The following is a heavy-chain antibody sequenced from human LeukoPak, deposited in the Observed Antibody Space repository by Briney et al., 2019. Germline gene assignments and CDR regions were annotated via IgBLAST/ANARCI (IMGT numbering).Heavy chain of an antibody. D-gene: IGHD6-19*01. J-gene: IGHJ4*02. CDR1: GFTFSSYR. CDR2: IKQDGSEK. Sequence: GSLRLSCAASGFTFSSYRMSWVRQAPGKGLEWVANIKQDGSEKYYVDSVKGRFTISRDNAKNSLYLQMNSLRAEDTAVYYCARWGALAGTFDYWGQGTLVTVSS. CDR3: ARWGALAGTFDY. V-gene: IGHV3-7*01.